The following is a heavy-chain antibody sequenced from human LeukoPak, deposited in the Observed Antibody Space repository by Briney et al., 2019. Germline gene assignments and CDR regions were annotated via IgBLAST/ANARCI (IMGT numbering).Heavy chain of an antibody. V-gene: IGHV3-30*02. Sequence: GGPLRLSCAASGFTFSSYGMHWVRQAPGKWLEWVAFIRYDGSNKYYADSVKGRFTISRDNSKNTLYLQMNSLRAEDTAVYYCAKDPGAGYYDSSGYGPLDYWGQGTLVTVSS. CDR3: AKDPGAGYYDSSGYGPLDY. CDR1: GFTFSSYG. CDR2: IRYDGSNK. D-gene: IGHD3-22*01. J-gene: IGHJ4*02.